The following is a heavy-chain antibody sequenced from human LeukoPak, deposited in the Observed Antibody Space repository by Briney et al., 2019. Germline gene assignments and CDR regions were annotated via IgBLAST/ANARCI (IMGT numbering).Heavy chain of an antibody. Sequence: SETLSLTCAVSGGSIGSGGYSWSWIRQPPGKGLEWIGYIYHSGSTYYNPSLKSRVTISVDRSKNQFSLKLSSVTAADTAVYYCARGDSGYDSIDHYFDDWGQGTLVTVSS. CDR2: IYHSGST. J-gene: IGHJ4*02. CDR3: ARGDSGYDSIDHYFDD. V-gene: IGHV4-30-2*01. CDR1: GGSIGSGGYS. D-gene: IGHD5-12*01.